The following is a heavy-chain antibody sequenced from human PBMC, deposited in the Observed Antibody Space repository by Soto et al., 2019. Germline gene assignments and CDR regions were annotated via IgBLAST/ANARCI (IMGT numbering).Heavy chain of an antibody. Sequence: GGSLRLSCVGTGLNFDDFAMHWVRQAPGKGLEWVSGITWNSRVLAYADSVKGRFTVSRDNARNSLYLQMDSLRDEDTALYYCAKGRYDFWSPYYFDSWGQGTLVTVSS. J-gene: IGHJ4*02. V-gene: IGHV3-9*01. CDR1: GLNFDDFA. CDR3: AKGRYDFWSPYYFDS. CDR2: ITWNSRVL. D-gene: IGHD3-3*01.